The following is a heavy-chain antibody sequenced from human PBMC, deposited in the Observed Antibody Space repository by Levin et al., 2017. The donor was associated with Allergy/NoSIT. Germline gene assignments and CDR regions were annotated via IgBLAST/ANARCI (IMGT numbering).Heavy chain of an antibody. V-gene: IGHV3-30*18. CDR3: AKEDDAFDI. CDR1: GFTFSSYG. CDR2: ISYDGSNK. J-gene: IGHJ3*02. Sequence: LSLTCAASGFTFSSYGMHWVRQAPGKGLEWVAVISYDGSNKYYADSVKGRFTISRDNSKNTLYLQMNSLRAEDTAVYYCAKEDDAFDIWGQGTMVTVSS.